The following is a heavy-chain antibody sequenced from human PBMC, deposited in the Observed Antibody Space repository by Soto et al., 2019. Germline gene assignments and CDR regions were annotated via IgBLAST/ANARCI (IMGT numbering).Heavy chain of an antibody. Sequence: SVKVSCKASGGTFSSYAISWVRQAPGQGLEWMGGIIPIFGTANYAQKFQGRVTITADESTGTAYMELSSLRSEDTAVYYCARGGHFPHYYYGMDVWGQGTTVTV. CDR3: ARGGHFPHYYYGMDV. V-gene: IGHV1-69*13. D-gene: IGHD3-3*02. CDR1: GGTFSSYA. J-gene: IGHJ6*02. CDR2: IIPIFGTA.